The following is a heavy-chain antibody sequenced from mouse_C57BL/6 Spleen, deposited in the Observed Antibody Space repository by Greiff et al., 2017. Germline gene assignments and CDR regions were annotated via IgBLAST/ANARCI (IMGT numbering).Heavy chain of an antibody. Sequence: QVQLKQPGAELVKPGASVKMSCKASGYTFTSYWITWVKQRPGQGLEWIGDIYPGSGSTNYNEKFKSKATLTVDTSSSTAYMQLSSLTSEDSAVYYCARSSSGYVAWFAYWGQGTLVTVSA. CDR3: ARSSSGYVAWFAY. CDR2: IYPGSGST. CDR1: GYTFTSYW. J-gene: IGHJ3*01. V-gene: IGHV1-55*01. D-gene: IGHD3-2*02.